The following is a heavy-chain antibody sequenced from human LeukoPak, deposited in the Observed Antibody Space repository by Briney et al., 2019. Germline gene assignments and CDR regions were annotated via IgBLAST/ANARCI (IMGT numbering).Heavy chain of an antibody. Sequence: ASVKVSCKASGYTFTGYYMHWVRQAPGQGLEWMGWINPNSGGTNYAQKFQGRVTMTRDTSISTAYMELSRLRSDDTAVYYCARERLLWFGELPNGYDYWGQGTLVTVSS. V-gene: IGHV1-2*02. CDR3: ARERLLWFGELPNGYDY. J-gene: IGHJ4*02. D-gene: IGHD3-10*01. CDR2: INPNSGGT. CDR1: GYTFTGYY.